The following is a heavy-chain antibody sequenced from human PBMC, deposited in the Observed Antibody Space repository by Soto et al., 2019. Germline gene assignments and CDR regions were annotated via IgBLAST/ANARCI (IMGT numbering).Heavy chain of an antibody. CDR1: GFTFSRYA. CDR2: ISVSGDNT. J-gene: IGHJ6*02. D-gene: IGHD3-10*01. V-gene: IGHV3-23*01. Sequence: PGGSLRLSCAASGFTFSRYAMNWVRQAPGRGLQWISGISVSGDNTSYVESVRGRFTVYRDNSQNTLYLQMNNLRAEDTALYYCAKDGKMRTKVWFPAGYGMDVWGQGTTVTVSS. CDR3: AKDGKMRTKVWFPAGYGMDV.